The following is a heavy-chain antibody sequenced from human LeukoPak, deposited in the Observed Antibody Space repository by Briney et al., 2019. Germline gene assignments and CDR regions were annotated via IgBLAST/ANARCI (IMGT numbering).Heavy chain of an antibody. CDR2: INHSGST. CDR1: GGSFSGYY. D-gene: IGHD5-18*01. V-gene: IGHV4-34*01. J-gene: IGHJ3*02. Sequence: SETLSLTCAVYGGSFSGYYWSWIRQPPGKGLEWIGEINHSGSTNYNPSLKSRVTISVDTSKNQFSLKLSSVTAADTAVYYCASRLRLWGSRAFDIWGQGTMVTVSS. CDR3: ASRLRLWGSRAFDI.